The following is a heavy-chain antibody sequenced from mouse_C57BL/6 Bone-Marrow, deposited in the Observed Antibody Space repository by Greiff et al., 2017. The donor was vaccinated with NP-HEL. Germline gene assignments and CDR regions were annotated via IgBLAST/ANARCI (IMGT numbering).Heavy chain of an antibody. Sequence: VQLQQSGPELVKPGASVKIPCKASGYTFTDYNMDWVKQSHGKSLEWIGDINPNNGGTIYNQKFKGKATLTVDKSSSTAYMELRSLTSEDTAVYYCARSRDGYPWYFDVWGTGTTVTVSS. V-gene: IGHV1-18*01. CDR3: ARSRDGYPWYFDV. D-gene: IGHD2-3*01. CDR1: GYTFTDYN. CDR2: INPNNGGT. J-gene: IGHJ1*03.